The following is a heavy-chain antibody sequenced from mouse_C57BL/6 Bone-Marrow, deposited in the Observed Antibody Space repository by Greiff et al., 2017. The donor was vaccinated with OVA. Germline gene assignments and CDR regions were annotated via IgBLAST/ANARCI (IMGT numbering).Heavy chain of an antibody. CDR1: GFTFTDYY. CDR3: ARYGTTGYYFDY. D-gene: IGHD1-1*01. Sequence: EVQLVESGGGLVQPGGSLSLSCAASGFTFTDYYMSWVRQPPGQALEWLGFIRNKANGYTTEYSASVKGRITISRDNSQSILYLQMNALGAEDSATYYCARYGTTGYYFDYWGQGTTLTVSS. V-gene: IGHV7-3*01. J-gene: IGHJ2*01. CDR2: IRNKANGYTT.